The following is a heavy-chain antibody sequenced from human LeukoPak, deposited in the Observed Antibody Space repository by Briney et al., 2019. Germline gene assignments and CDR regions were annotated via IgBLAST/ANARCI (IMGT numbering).Heavy chain of an antibody. J-gene: IGHJ5*02. CDR3: ATKSGPPNQNRFHP. Sequence: SETLSLTCTVSGGSISSGSYYWSWIRQPPGKGLEWIGYIYYSGSTYYNPSLKSRVTISVDTSKNQFSLKLSSVTAADTAVYYCATKSGPPNQNRFHPWGQGTLVTVSS. V-gene: IGHV4-30-4*08. CDR1: GGSISSGSYY. D-gene: IGHD2-15*01. CDR2: IYYSGST.